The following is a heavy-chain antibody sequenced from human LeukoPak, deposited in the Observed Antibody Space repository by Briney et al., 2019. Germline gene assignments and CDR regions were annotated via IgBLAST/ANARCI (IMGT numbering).Heavy chain of an antibody. V-gene: IGHV4-34*01. J-gene: IGHJ6*02. CDR1: GGSFSGYY. CDR3: ARQSPYYYYYGMDV. Sequence: PSETLSLTCAVYGGSFSGYYWSWLRQPPGKGLEWIGEINHSGSTNYNPSLKSRVTISVDTSKNQFSLKLSSVTAADTAVYYCARQSPYYYYYGMDVWGQGTTVTVSS. CDR2: INHSGST.